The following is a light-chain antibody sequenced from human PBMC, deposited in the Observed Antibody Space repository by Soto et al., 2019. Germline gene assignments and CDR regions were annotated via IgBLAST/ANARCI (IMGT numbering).Light chain of an antibody. CDR2: LNN. CDR1: SSNIGSNS. Sequence: QAVVTQPPSASGTPGQRVTISCSGGSSNIGSNSVFWYQQLPGTAPKLLIYLNNERPSGVPDRFSASKSGTSASLAISGLRSEDEADYYCAAWDDSLSGPVFGGGTQLTVL. CDR3: AAWDDSLSGPV. J-gene: IGLJ3*02. V-gene: IGLV1-47*02.